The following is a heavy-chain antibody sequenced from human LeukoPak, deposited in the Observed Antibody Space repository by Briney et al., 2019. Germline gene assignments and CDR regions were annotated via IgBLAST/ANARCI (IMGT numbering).Heavy chain of an antibody. Sequence: SETLSLTCTVSGYSISSDYFWGWIRQPPGKGLEWIGTIYHSRSTNYNPSLKSRVTISVDTSKNQFSLKLSSVTAADTAVYYCARTTEGGYTYDYFYYYYMDVWGKGTTVTISS. CDR3: ARTTEGGYTYDYFYYYYMDV. CDR2: IYHSRST. D-gene: IGHD5-18*01. V-gene: IGHV4-38-2*02. CDR1: GYSISSDYF. J-gene: IGHJ6*03.